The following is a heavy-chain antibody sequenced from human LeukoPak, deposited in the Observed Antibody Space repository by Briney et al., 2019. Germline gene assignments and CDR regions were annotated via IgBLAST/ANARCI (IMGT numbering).Heavy chain of an antibody. V-gene: IGHV3-48*01. CDR1: GFTLSSYG. CDR2: ISSSSSTI. J-gene: IGHJ4*02. CDR3: ARGGCSGTSCYPFDY. D-gene: IGHD2-2*01. Sequence: GGSLRLSCAASGFTLSSYGMNWVRQAPGKGLEWVSYISSSSSTIYYADSVKGRFTISRDNAKNSLYLQMNSLRAEDTAVYYCARGGCSGTSCYPFDYWGQGTLVTVSS.